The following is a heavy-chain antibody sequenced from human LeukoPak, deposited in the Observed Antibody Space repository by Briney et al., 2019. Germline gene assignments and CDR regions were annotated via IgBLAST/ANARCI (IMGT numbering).Heavy chain of an antibody. CDR1: GGSISSSSYY. CDR2: IYYSGST. J-gene: IGHJ6*03. Sequence: SETLSLACTVSGGSISSSSYYWGWIRQPPGKGLEWIGSIYYSGSTYYNPSLKSRVTISVDTSKNQFSLKLSSVTAADTAVYYCARAGWELLDYYYYYMDVWGKGTTVTVSS. D-gene: IGHD1-26*01. V-gene: IGHV4-39*07. CDR3: ARAGWELLDYYYYYMDV.